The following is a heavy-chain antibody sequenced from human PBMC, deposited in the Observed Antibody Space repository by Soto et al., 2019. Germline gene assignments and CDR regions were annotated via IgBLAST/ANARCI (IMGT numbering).Heavy chain of an antibody. CDR2: ISYDGSDK. CDR1: GFSFSDFG. CDR3: AKSHPITVISLDY. D-gene: IGHD6-19*01. V-gene: IGHV3-30*18. Sequence: QVQLVESGGGVVQPGESLRLFCLVSGFSFSDFGMHWVRQAPGKGLEWVAVISYDGSDKYFADSVRGRFAISRDNSKNALYLQMTSLRAEDTAIYYCAKSHPITVISLDYWGQGTLVTVSS. J-gene: IGHJ4*02.